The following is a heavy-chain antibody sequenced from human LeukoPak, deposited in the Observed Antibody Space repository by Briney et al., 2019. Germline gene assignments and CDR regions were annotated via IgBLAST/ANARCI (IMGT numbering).Heavy chain of an antibody. D-gene: IGHD2-15*01. CDR2: IYYSGRT. CDR1: GDSISDDY. J-gene: IGHJ6*03. Sequence: SETLSLTCTVSGDSISDDYWSWIRQPPGKGLEWIGYIYYSGRTTYNPSLKSRVTISIDTSKSQFSLTLTSVTAADTAVYYCARGYCSGGSCYSYYYYNYMDVWGKGTTVTVSS. CDR3: ARGYCSGGSCYSYYYYNYMDV. V-gene: IGHV4-59*01.